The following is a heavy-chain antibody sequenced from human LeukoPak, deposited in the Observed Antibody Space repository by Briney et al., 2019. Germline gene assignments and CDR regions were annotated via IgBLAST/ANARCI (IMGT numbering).Heavy chain of an antibody. J-gene: IGHJ3*02. CDR2: FDPEDGET. D-gene: IGHD6-13*01. CDR1: GYTLTELS. V-gene: IGHV1-24*01. Sequence: ASVKVSCKVSGYTLTELSMHWVRQAPGKGLAWMGGFDPEDGETIYAQKFQGRVIMTEDTSTDTVYMELSSLRSEDTAVYYCATDNPGYSTSWYGAFDIWGQGTMVTVSS. CDR3: ATDNPGYSTSWYGAFDI.